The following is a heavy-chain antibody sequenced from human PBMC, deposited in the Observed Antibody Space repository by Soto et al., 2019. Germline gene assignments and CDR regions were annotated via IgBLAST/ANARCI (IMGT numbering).Heavy chain of an antibody. J-gene: IGHJ6*02. CDR3: ASSLVGATVDYYYGMDV. CDR2: IIPIFDTA. Sequence: GASVKVSCKASGGTFSSYAISWVRQAPGQGLEWIGGIIPIFDTANYAQKFQGRVTITADESTSTAYMELSSLRSEDTAVYYCASSLVGATVDYYYGMDVWGQGTTVTVSS. V-gene: IGHV1-69*13. CDR1: GGTFSSYA. D-gene: IGHD1-26*01.